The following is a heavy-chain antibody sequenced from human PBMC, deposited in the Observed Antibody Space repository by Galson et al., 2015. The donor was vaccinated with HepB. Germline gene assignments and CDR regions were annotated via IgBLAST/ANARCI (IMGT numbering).Heavy chain of an antibody. CDR2: ISGSGGST. J-gene: IGHJ4*02. D-gene: IGHD3-9*01. V-gene: IGHV3-23*01. CDR1: GFTFSSYA. Sequence: SLRLSCAASGFTFSSYAMSWVRQAPGKGLEWVSAISGSGGSTYYADSVKGRFTISRDNFKNTLYLQMNSLRAEDTAVYYCAKLYILGGYYESVRFDYWGQGTLVTVSS. CDR3: AKLYILGGYYESVRFDY.